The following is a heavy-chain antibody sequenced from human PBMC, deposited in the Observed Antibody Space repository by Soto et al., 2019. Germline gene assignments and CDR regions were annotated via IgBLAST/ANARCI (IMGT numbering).Heavy chain of an antibody. CDR3: ARRATYYDSSVVTMRLIYYYGMDV. Sequence: QVQLQQWGAGLLKPSETLSLTCAVYGGSFSGYYWSWIRQPPGKGLEWIGEINHSGSTNYNPSLKSRVTISVDTSKNQFSLKLSSVTAADTAVYYCARRATYYDSSVVTMRLIYYYGMDVWGQGTTVTVSS. V-gene: IGHV4-34*01. CDR1: GGSFSGYY. D-gene: IGHD3-3*01. CDR2: INHSGST. J-gene: IGHJ6*02.